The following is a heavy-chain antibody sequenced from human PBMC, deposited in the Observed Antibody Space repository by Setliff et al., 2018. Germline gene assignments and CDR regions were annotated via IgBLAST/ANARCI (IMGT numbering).Heavy chain of an antibody. CDR3: AREPMDSAMVTTGAFDI. CDR1: GDSIRSYY. Sequence: SETLSLTCTVSGDSIRSYYWSWVRQPPGRGLEWIGYIYYTGSSNYNPSLKSRVTISVDTSKNQFSLRLRSVSAADTAVYYCAREPMDSAMVTTGAFDIWGRGTMGT. V-gene: IGHV4-59*01. CDR2: IYYTGSS. D-gene: IGHD5-18*01. J-gene: IGHJ3*02.